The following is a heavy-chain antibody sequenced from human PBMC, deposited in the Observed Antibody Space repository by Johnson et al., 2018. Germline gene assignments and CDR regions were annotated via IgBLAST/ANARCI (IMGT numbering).Heavy chain of an antibody. Sequence: VQLVESGGGVVQPGRSLRFSCAASGFTFSSYGMHWVRQAPGKGLERVAVISYDGNNKYYLASVRGRFPISRDNSKNTLYLQMNSLRAEDTAVYSCAREVYHDYIWWSYRGAFDIWGQGTMVTVSS. CDR2: ISYDGNNK. D-gene: IGHD3-16*02. CDR1: GFTFSSYG. V-gene: IGHV3-30*03. CDR3: AREVYHDYIWWSYRGAFDI. J-gene: IGHJ3*02.